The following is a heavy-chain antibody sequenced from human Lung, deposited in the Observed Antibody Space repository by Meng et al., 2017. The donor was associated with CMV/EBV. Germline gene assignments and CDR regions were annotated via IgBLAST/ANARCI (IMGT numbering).Heavy chain of an antibody. CDR3: AKQGARSVETTMVPYGEFDY. Sequence: SXTXSLXCIVSGGSISSGDYYWGWIRQSPGKALEWIGSVYYTGRADYSPSLKNRVTISVDTSRNQFSLNLHSVTAADTAPYYCAKQGARSVETTMVPYGEFDYXGQGALVTVSS. CDR1: GGSISSGDYY. J-gene: IGHJ4*02. V-gene: IGHV4-39*01. D-gene: IGHD5-18*01. CDR2: VYYTGRA.